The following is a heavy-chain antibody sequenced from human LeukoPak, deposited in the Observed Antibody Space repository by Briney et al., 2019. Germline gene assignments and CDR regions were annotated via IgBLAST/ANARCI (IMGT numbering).Heavy chain of an antibody. D-gene: IGHD6-13*01. Sequence: GGSLRLSCTASGFIFSTYWMHWVRQAPGKGLVWVSRINSVGSSTNYADSVKGRFTISRDNAKNMLYLQMNSLRAEDTAVYYCARLGIAAGEGWFDPWGQGTLVTVSS. V-gene: IGHV3-74*01. CDR1: GFIFSTYW. J-gene: IGHJ5*02. CDR2: INSVGSST. CDR3: ARLGIAAGEGWFDP.